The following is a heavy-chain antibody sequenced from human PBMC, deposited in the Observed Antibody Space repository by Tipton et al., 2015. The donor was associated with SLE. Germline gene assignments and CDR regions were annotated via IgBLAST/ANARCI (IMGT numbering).Heavy chain of an antibody. CDR2: INSDGSST. CDR1: GFTFSSYW. Sequence: SLRLSCAASGFTFSSYWMHWVRQAPGKGLVWVSRINSDGSSTSYADSVKGRFTISRDNAKNTLYLQMNSLRAEDTAVYYCARGGIYSSTWLDWGQETLVPVSS. CDR3: ARGGIYSSTWLD. D-gene: IGHD6-6*01. V-gene: IGHV3-74*01. J-gene: IGHJ4*02.